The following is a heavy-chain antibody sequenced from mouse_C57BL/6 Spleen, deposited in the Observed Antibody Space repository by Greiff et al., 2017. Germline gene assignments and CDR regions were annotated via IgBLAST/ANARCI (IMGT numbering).Heavy chain of an antibody. CDR1: GFSLTSYG. CDR3: DRHEEPYWYFDV. CDR2: IWSGGST. V-gene: IGHV2-6-1*01. J-gene: IGHJ1*03. Sequence: VQLQESGPGLVAPSHSLSITCTASGFSLTSYGVHWVRQPPGKGLEWLVVIWSGGSTTYNLALKSRLSISKDNSKSQVFLKMNSPQTDDTAMYYCDRHEEPYWYFDVWGTGTTVTGSS. D-gene: IGHD6-1*01.